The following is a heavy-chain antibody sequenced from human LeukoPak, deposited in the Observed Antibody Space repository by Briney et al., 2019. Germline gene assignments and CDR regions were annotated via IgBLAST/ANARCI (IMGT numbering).Heavy chain of an antibody. J-gene: IGHJ6*02. Sequence: ASVKVSCKASGYTFTSYYIHWVRQAPGQGLEWMGWINTNTGNPTYAQGFTGRFVFSLDTSVSTAYLQISSLKAEDTAVYYCARDPGSSWYGSYYYYYYGMDVWGQGTTVTVSS. CDR2: INTNTGNP. CDR1: GYTFTSYY. V-gene: IGHV7-4-1*02. CDR3: ARDPGSSWYGSYYYYYYGMDV. D-gene: IGHD6-13*01.